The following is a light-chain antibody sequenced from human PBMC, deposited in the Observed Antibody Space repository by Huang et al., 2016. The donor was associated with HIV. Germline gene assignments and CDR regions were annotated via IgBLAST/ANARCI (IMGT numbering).Light chain of an antibody. V-gene: IGKV1-39*01. Sequence: DIQMTQSPSSLSASVGDRVTITCRASQSISTYLNWYQQKPGKAPKLLIYAASSLQSGVPSGVSGSGSGTDFTLTISSLQPEDFATYYCQQSYSTPITFGQGTRLEIK. J-gene: IGKJ5*01. CDR1: QSISTY. CDR3: QQSYSTPIT. CDR2: AAS.